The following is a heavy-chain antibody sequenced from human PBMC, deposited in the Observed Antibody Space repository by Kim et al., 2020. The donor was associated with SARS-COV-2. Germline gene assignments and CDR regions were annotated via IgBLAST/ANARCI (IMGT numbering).Heavy chain of an antibody. Sequence: GGSLRLSCAASGFTFSRTWMYWVRQAPGKGLVWISRNNTDGSSITYADSVKGRFTISRDNAKNTLHLQMNTLTAEDTAVYYCAKVGVDWYFDLWGRGTLVTVSS. CDR3: AKVGVDWYFDL. CDR1: GFTFSRTW. J-gene: IGHJ2*01. D-gene: IGHD3-16*01. CDR2: NNTDGSSI. V-gene: IGHV3-74*01.